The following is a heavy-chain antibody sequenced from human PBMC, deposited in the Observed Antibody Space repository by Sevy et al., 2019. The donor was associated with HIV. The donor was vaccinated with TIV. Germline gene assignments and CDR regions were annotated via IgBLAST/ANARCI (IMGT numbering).Heavy chain of an antibody. V-gene: IGHV1-46*01. CDR3: AREGIRGPFPSRYYYGMDV. D-gene: IGHD3-10*01. CDR2: INPSGGST. Sequence: ASVKVSCKASGYTFTSYYMHWVRQAPGQGLEWMGIINPSGGSTSYALKFQGRVTMTRAMSTSTVYMELGSLSSEDTAVYYCAREGIRGPFPSRYYYGMDVWGQGTTVTVSS. CDR1: GYTFTSYY. J-gene: IGHJ6*02.